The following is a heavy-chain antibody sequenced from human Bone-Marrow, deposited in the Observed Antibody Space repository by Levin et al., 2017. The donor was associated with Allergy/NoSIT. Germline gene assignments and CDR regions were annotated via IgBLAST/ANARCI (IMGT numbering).Heavy chain of an antibody. J-gene: IGHJ4*02. V-gene: IGHV4-61*01. CDR3: ARGSYFGGLSFDC. D-gene: IGHD4-23*01. CDR2: IYHSGST. CDR1: GGSVSSGSYY. Sequence: KTSGTLSLTCTVSGGSVSSGSYYWSWIRQPPGKGLEWIAYIYHSGSTKYNPSLKSRVTISLDTSRNQFSLRLTSLTAADTAVYYCARGSYFGGLSFDCWGKGTLVTVSS.